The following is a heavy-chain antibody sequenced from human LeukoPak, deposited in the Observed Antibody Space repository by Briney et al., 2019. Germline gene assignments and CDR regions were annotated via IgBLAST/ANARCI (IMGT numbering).Heavy chain of an antibody. J-gene: IGHJ4*02. CDR3: ATLMRGPIGYVGYGGEDY. V-gene: IGHV3-23*01. CDR1: GFTFSSYA. Sequence: GGSLRLSCAASGFTFSSYAMSWVRQTPGMGLLWVAAITGSGGNTYYADSVKGRFTISRDNSKNTLYLQMNSLRAEDTAVYYCATLMRGPIGYVGYGGEDYWGQGTLVSVSS. D-gene: IGHD5-12*01. CDR2: ITGSGGNT.